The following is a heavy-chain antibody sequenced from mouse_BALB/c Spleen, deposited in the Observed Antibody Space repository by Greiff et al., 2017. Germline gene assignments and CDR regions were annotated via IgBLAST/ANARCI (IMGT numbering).Heavy chain of an antibody. Sequence: QVQLQQSGPELVKPGASVRISCKASGYTFTSYYIHWVKQRPGQGLEWIGWIYPGNVNTKYNEKFKGKATLTADKSSSTAYMQLSSLTSEDSAVYFCSIQGYDYDGRAIDYWPQGTSVTVSS. CDR3: SIQGYDYDGRAIDY. D-gene: IGHD2-4*01. J-gene: IGHJ4*01. CDR2: IYPGNVNT. V-gene: IGHV1S56*01. CDR1: GYTFTSYY.